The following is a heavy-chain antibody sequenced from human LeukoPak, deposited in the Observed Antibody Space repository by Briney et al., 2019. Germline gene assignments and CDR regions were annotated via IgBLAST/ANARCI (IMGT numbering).Heavy chain of an antibody. D-gene: IGHD5-18*01. CDR3: ARISRTAPDY. J-gene: IGHJ4*02. V-gene: IGHV1-2*02. CDR1: GYTFTGYY. Sequence: ASVKVSCKTSGYTFTGYYVHWVRQAPGQGLEWMGWINPKSGATKYGQKFQGRVAMTRDRPTSTAYMELSRLISDDTAVYYCARISRTAPDYWGQGTLVTVSS. CDR2: INPKSGAT.